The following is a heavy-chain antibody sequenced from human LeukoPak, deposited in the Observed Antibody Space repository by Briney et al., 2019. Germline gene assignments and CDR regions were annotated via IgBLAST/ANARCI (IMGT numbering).Heavy chain of an antibody. D-gene: IGHD3-10*01. CDR1: GFTFNKSG. Sequence: PGGSLRLSCVASGFTFNKSGVHWVRQAPGKGLEWEAVIWYDGSYEYFADSVKGRLAISRDNDKNTVNLQMNSLRVEDTAVYYCARDGSGLAVRGWFDFWGQGTLVTVSS. J-gene: IGHJ5*01. CDR3: ARDGSGLAVRGWFDF. CDR2: IWYDGSYE. V-gene: IGHV3-33*01.